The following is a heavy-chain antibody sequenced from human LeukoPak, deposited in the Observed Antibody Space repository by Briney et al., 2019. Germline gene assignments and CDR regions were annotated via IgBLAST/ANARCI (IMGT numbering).Heavy chain of an antibody. V-gene: IGHV1-2*02. D-gene: IGHD5-24*01. CDR3: ATQSYNEGP. J-gene: IGHJ5*02. CDR2: INPNSGGT. Sequence: ASVKVSCKASGYTFTGSYLHWVRQAPGQGREWMGWINPNSGGTNYAQKFQGRVTMTRDTSISTAYMELSRLTSDDTAVYYCATQSYNEGPWGQGTLVTVAS. CDR1: GYTFTGSY.